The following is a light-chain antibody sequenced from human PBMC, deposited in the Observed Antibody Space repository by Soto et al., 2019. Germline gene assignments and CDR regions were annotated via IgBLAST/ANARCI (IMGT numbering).Light chain of an antibody. CDR2: SND. CDR3: AIWDLTLSAWV. V-gene: IGLV1-44*01. J-gene: IGLJ3*02. Sequence: QSVLTQSPSASGTPGQRVTISCSGTTSNIGSNTVSWYHHLPGTAPKLLIYSNDQRPSGVPDRFSGSKSGTSASLAISGLQSEDEADYYCAIWDLTLSAWVFGGGTKVTVL. CDR1: TSNIGSNT.